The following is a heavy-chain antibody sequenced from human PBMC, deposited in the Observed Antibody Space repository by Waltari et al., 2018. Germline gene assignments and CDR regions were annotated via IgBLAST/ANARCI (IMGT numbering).Heavy chain of an antibody. CDR3: AKDNTYYYDSSGYLGFDP. V-gene: IGHV1-69*08. Sequence: QVQLVQSGAEVKKPGSSVKVSCKASGGPFSSYTISWVRQAPGQGLEWMGRFIPILGIANYAQKFQGRVTITADKSTSTAYMELSSLRSEDTAVYYCAKDNTYYYDSSGYLGFDPWGQGTLVTVSS. D-gene: IGHD3-22*01. J-gene: IGHJ5*02. CDR2: FIPILGIA. CDR1: GGPFSSYT.